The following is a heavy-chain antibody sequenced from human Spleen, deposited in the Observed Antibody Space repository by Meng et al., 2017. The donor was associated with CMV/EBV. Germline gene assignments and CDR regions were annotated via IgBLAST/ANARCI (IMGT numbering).Heavy chain of an antibody. V-gene: IGHV1-2*02. CDR3: ARVMVRGAQRYGMDV. J-gene: IGHJ6*02. D-gene: IGHD3-10*01. CDR1: GYTFTSYG. Sequence: ASVKVSCKASGYTFTSYGISWVRQAPGQGLEWMGWINPNSGGTNYAQKFQGRVTMTRDTSISTAYMELSRLRSDDTAVYYCARVMVRGAQRYGMDVWGQGTTVTVSS. CDR2: INPNSGGT.